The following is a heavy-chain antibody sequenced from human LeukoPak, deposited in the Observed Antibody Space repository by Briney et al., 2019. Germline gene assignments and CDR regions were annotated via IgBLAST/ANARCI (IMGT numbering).Heavy chain of an antibody. J-gene: IGHJ4*02. V-gene: IGHV3-48*02. D-gene: IGHD2-21*02. CDR2: ISSSSGTI. CDR1: GFTFSSYI. Sequence: GGSLRLSCAASGFTFSSYIMNWVRQAPGKGLEWVSYISSSSGTIYYADSVKGRFTISRDNAKNSLYLQMNSLRDEDTAVYYCARGHCGGDCFSPVDYWGQGTLVTVSS. CDR3: ARGHCGGDCFSPVDY.